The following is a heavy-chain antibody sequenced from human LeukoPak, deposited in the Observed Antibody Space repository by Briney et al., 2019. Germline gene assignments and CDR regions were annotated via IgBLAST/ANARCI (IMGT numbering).Heavy chain of an antibody. J-gene: IGHJ5*02. D-gene: IGHD6-13*01. CDR1: GGSITSGNW. CDR2: IYHSGST. V-gene: IGHV4-4*02. Sequence: SETLSLTCAVSGGSITSGNWWSWVRPPPGKGLEWIGEIYHSGSTNYNPSLKSRVTISVDKSKNQSSLILNSVTAADTAVYYCARGVPAAGSIRFDPWGQGTLVTVSS. CDR3: ARGVPAAGSIRFDP.